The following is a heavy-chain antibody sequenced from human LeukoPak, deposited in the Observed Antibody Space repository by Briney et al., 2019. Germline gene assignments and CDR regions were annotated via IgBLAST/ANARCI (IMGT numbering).Heavy chain of an antibody. V-gene: IGHV4-61*02. Sequence: SQTLSLTCTVSGGSISSDSYYWSWIRQPAGKGLEWIGRINPSGNSHYNPSLQSRVTMSVDTSTDQFSLRLSSVTAADTAVYYCARLNLPALKGAFDYWGQGTLVTVSS. CDR3: ARLNLPALKGAFDY. J-gene: IGHJ4*02. CDR1: GGSISSDSYY. CDR2: INPSGNS. D-gene: IGHD2-2*01.